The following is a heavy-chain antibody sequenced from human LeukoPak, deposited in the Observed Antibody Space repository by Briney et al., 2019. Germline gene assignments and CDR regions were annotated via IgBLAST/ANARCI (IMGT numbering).Heavy chain of an antibody. J-gene: IGHJ4*02. Sequence: PGGSLRLSCAASGFTVSSNYMSWVRQAPGKGLEWVSVIYSGGSTYYADSVKGRFTISRDNSKNTLYLQMNSLRAEDTAVYYCARALWGPDSSGCLWGQGTLVTVSS. V-gene: IGHV3-53*01. CDR2: IYSGGST. CDR3: ARALWGPDSSGCL. CDR1: GFTVSSNY. D-gene: IGHD6-19*01.